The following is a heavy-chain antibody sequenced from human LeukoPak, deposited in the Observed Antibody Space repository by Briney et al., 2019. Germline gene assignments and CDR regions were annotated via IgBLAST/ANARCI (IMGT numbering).Heavy chain of an antibody. V-gene: IGHV4-31*03. CDR3: ARDGYSGYDLGDY. CDR2: INHSGST. D-gene: IGHD5-12*01. CDR1: GGSISSGGYY. Sequence: KPSETLSLTCTVSGGSISSGGYYWSWIRQHPGKGLEWIGEINHSGSTNYNPSLKSRVTISVDTSKNQFSLKLSSVTAADTAVYYCARDGYSGYDLGDYWGQGTLVTVSS. J-gene: IGHJ4*02.